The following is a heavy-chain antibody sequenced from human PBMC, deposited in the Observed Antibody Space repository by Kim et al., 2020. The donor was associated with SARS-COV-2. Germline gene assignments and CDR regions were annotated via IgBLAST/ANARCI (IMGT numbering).Heavy chain of an antibody. CDR3: AKGLGWELPYFDY. Sequence: GGSLRLSCAASGFTFSSYGMHWVRQAPGKGLEWVAVISYDGSNKYYADSVKGRFTISRDNSKNTLYLQMNSLRAEDTAVYYCAKGLGWELPYFDYWVQGT. J-gene: IGHJ4*02. CDR1: GFTFSSYG. V-gene: IGHV3-30*18. D-gene: IGHD2-15*01. CDR2: ISYDGSNK.